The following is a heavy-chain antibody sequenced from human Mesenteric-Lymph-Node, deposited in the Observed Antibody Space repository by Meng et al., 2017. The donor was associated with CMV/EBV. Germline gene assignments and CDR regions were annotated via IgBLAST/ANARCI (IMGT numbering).Heavy chain of an antibody. CDR1: GFSFNNAW. J-gene: IGHJ4*02. D-gene: IGHD5-18*01. V-gene: IGHV3-15*01. CDR3: TTGLMLMGGYSYDWRGFDS. Sequence: GGSLRLSCTASGFSFNNAWMTWVRQAPGKGLEWVGRIRSKPDGGTTDFAAPVKGRFSISRDDSKNTLYLQMNSLKTEDTAVYYCTTGLMLMGGYSYDWRGFDSWGQGPLVTVSS. CDR2: IRSKPDGGTT.